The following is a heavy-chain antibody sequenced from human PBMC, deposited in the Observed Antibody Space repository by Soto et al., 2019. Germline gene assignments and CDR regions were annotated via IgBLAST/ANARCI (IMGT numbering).Heavy chain of an antibody. CDR3: AKAILTGYFSYYYGMDV. Sequence: GGSLRLSCAASGFTFSSYAMHWVRQAPGKGLEWVAVISYDGSNKYYADSVKGRFTISRDNSKNTLYLQMNSLRAEDTAVYYCAKAILTGYFSYYYGMDVWGQGTAVTVSS. V-gene: IGHV3-30-3*01. CDR2: ISYDGSNK. D-gene: IGHD3-9*01. CDR1: GFTFSSYA. J-gene: IGHJ6*02.